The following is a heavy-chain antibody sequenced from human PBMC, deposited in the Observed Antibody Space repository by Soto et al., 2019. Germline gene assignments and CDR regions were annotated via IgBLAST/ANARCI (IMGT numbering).Heavy chain of an antibody. CDR3: AKTGPYDILTYWYFDL. J-gene: IGHJ2*01. D-gene: IGHD3-9*01. CDR1: GDSISSSSYY. V-gene: IGHV4-39*01. Sequence: QLQLQESGPGLVKPSETLSLTCTVSGDSISSSSYYWVWIRQPPGRRLEWIGSSFYSGTTYYNQSLKSRVTIAIDTSKNQFSLKLTSVTAADTAVYYCAKTGPYDILTYWYFDLWGRGTLVTVSS. CDR2: SFYSGTT.